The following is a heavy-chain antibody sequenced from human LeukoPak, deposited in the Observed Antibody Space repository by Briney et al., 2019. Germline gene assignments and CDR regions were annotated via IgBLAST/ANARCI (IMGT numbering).Heavy chain of an antibody. CDR1: GFTFSGSW. V-gene: IGHV3-7*01. J-gene: IGHJ4*02. CDR3: TRGRAAFAY. Sequence: PGGSLRLSCVASGFTFSGSWMRWVRPAPGKALEWVVNIKQDGSDKYYVDSVKGRFTISRDNAKSSLYLQVDSLRADDTAVYYCTRGRAAFAYWGQGTLVTVSS. CDR2: IKQDGSDK.